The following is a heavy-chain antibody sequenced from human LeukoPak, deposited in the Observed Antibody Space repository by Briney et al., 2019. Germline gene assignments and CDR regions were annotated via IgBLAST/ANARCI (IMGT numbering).Heavy chain of an antibody. D-gene: IGHD3-9*01. CDR1: GGSISSYY. V-gene: IGHV4-34*01. J-gene: IGHJ5*02. Sequence: SETLSLTCTVSGGSISSYYWSWIRQPPGKGLEWIGEINHSGSTNYNPSLKSRVTISVDTSKNQFSLKLSSVTAADTAVYYCARRVLRYFDWLPYNWFDPWGQGTLVTVSS. CDR2: INHSGST. CDR3: ARRVLRYFDWLPYNWFDP.